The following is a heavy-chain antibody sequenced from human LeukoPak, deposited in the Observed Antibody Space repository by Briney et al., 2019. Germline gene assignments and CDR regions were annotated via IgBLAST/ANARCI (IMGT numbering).Heavy chain of an antibody. CDR1: GFTFSSYS. CDR3: ANLGAGYNLPIDY. J-gene: IGHJ4*02. D-gene: IGHD5-24*01. Sequence: GGSLRLSCAASGFTFSSYSMNWVRQAPGKGLEWVSAISGSGGSTYYADSVKGRFTISRDNSKNTLYLQMNSLRAEDTAVYYCANLGAGYNLPIDYWGQGTLVTVSS. CDR2: ISGSGGST. V-gene: IGHV3-23*01.